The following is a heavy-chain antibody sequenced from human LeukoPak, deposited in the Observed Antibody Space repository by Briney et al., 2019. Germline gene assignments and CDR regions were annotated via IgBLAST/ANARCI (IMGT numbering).Heavy chain of an antibody. CDR1: GYTFTCYY. CDR3: ARVYCSGGGCPARIDP. Sequence: ASVKVSCKASGYTFTCYYMHWVRQAPGQGLEWMGGINPSSGGTNYAQKYQGRVTMTRDTSISTDYMEMSRLRSEETAVYYCARVYCSGGGCPARIDPWGQGTLVTVSS. CDR2: INPSSGGT. J-gene: IGHJ5*02. D-gene: IGHD2-15*01. V-gene: IGHV1-2*02.